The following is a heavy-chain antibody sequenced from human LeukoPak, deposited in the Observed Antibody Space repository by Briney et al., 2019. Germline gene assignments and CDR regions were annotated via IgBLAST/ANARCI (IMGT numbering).Heavy chain of an antibody. CDR3: ARVPPPTSVPHREDFDY. Sequence: ASVKVSCKASGYTFTSYGISWVRQAPGQGLEWMGWISAYNGNTNYAQKLQGRVTMTTDTSTSTAYMELRSLRSDDTAVYYCARVPPPTSVPHREDFDYWGQGTLVTVSS. J-gene: IGHJ4*02. CDR2: ISAYNGNT. CDR1: GYTFTSYG. V-gene: IGHV1-18*01. D-gene: IGHD2-2*01.